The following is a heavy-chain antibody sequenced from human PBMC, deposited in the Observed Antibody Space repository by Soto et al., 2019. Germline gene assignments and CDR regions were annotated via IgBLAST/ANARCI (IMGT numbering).Heavy chain of an antibody. CDR2: IIPIFGTA. Sequence: GASVKVSCKASVGTFSSYAISWVRQAPGQGLEWMGGIIPIFGTANYAQKFQGRVTITADKSTSTAYMELSSLSSEDTAVYYCARPYYYGSGSYLDYYYYYGMDVWGQGTTVTVSS. D-gene: IGHD3-10*01. V-gene: IGHV1-69*06. CDR1: VGTFSSYA. J-gene: IGHJ6*02. CDR3: ARPYYYGSGSYLDYYYYYGMDV.